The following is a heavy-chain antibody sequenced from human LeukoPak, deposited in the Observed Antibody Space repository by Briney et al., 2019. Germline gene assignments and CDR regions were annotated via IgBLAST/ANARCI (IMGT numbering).Heavy chain of an antibody. V-gene: IGHV3-21*04. Sequence: GGSLRLSCAASGFTFSSYSMTWVRQAPGKGLEWVSSISSSSSYIYYADSVKGRFTISRDNSKNTLYLQMNSLRADDTAVYYCANHGVYSGSYSMDVWGQGTTVIVSS. CDR1: GFTFSSYS. J-gene: IGHJ6*02. D-gene: IGHD1-26*01. CDR2: ISSSSSYI. CDR3: ANHGVYSGSYSMDV.